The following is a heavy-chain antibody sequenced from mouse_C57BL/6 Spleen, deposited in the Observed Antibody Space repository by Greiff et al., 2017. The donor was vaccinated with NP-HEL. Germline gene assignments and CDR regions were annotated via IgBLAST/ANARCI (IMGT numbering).Heavy chain of an antibody. CDR2: IDPSDSET. CDR3: ARGEPSSGYWFAY. CDR1: GYTFTSYW. V-gene: IGHV1-52*01. J-gene: IGHJ3*01. Sequence: QVQLQQPGAELVRPGSSVKLSCKASGYTFTSYWMHWVKQRPIQGLEWIGNIDPSDSETHYNQKFKDKATLTVDKSSSTAYMQLSSLTSEDSAVYYCARGEPSSGYWFAYWGQGTLVTVSA. D-gene: IGHD3-2*02.